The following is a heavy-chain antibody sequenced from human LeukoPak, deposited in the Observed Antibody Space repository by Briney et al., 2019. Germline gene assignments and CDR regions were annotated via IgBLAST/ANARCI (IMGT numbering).Heavy chain of an antibody. CDR1: GFTFSSYS. J-gene: IGHJ4*02. CDR2: ISSSSSYI. CDR3: AKYYYTSGSSGGRVFDS. Sequence: PGGSLRLSCAASGFTFSSYSMNWVRQAPGKGLEWVSSISSSSSYIYYADSVKGRFTISRDNSKNSLYLQMDSLRAEDTAVYYCAKYYYTSGSSGGRVFDSWGQGTLVTVSS. D-gene: IGHD3-10*01. V-gene: IGHV3-21*04.